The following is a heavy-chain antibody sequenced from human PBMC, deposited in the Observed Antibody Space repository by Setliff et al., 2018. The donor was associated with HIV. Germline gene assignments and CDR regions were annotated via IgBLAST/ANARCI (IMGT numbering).Heavy chain of an antibody. V-gene: IGHV4-59*12. Sequence: PSETLSLTCTVSGGSLRSYYWSWIRQSPGKGLEWIGYIFSSGTTDYNPSLKSRVTLALDTSKNQFSLKLSSVTAADTAVYYCARGPYYLYWGQGTLVTVSS. D-gene: IGHD3-10*01. CDR3: ARGPYYLY. CDR2: IFSSGTT. J-gene: IGHJ4*02. CDR1: GGSLRSYY.